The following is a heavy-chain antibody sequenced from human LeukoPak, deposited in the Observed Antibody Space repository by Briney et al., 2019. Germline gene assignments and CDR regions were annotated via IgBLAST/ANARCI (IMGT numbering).Heavy chain of an antibody. CDR1: GFTFITYY. CDR2: IKQDGSEK. D-gene: IGHD3-10*01. CDR3: ARDYMYYYGSGTYLPIFDY. V-gene: IGHV3-7*04. J-gene: IGHJ4*02. Sequence: GGSLRLSCAASGFTFITYYMSWVRQAPGKGLEWVADIKQDGSEKYYVDSVKGRFTISRDNAKNSLYLQMNSLRAEDTAVYYCARDYMYYYGSGTYLPIFDYWGQG.